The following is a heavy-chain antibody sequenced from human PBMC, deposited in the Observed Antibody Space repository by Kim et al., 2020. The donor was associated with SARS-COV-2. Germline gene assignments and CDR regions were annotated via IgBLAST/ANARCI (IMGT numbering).Heavy chain of an antibody. Sequence: GGSLRLSCVGSGFSFSSYWMSWARQAPGKGLEWVAGINQDTSKTYYADSVRGRFTISRDNAKNSVYFQMNSLRAEDTAVYYCADRHGSGQATMVTVSS. CDR2: INQDTSKT. CDR1: GFSFSSYW. V-gene: IGHV3-7*01. CDR3: ADRHG. J-gene: IGHJ6*02.